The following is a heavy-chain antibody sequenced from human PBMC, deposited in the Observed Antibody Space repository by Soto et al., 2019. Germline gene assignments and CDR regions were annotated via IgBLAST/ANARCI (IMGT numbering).Heavy chain of an antibody. CDR2: INTSGGSP. CDR3: ARGGRHSDYYYYYGMDV. D-gene: IGHD6-25*01. V-gene: IGHV1-46*01. Sequence: ASVKGACKAFGYTFTIYYIHWVRQAHGQGLEWMGVINTSGGSPTYAQKFQDRVTMTRDTSTSTVHMELSSLRSEDTAVYYCARGGRHSDYYYYYGMDVWGQGTTVTVSS. CDR1: GYTFTIYY. J-gene: IGHJ6*02.